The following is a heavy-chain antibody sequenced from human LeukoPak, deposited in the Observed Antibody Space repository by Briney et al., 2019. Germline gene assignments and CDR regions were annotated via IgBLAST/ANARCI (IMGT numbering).Heavy chain of an antibody. D-gene: IGHD2-2*01. J-gene: IGHJ4*02. V-gene: IGHV3-53*01. Sequence: GGSLRLSCTVSGFTVSSNYMNWVRQAPGKGLESVSVISNDGVTYYADSVKGRFTISRDNSKNTVYLQMNSLRAEDTAVYYCARAYQLPLFWGQGTLVTVSS. CDR1: GFTVSSNY. CDR3: ARAYQLPLF. CDR2: ISNDGVT.